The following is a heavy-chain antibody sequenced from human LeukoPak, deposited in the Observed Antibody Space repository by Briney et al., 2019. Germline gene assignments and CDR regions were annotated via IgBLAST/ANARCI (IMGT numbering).Heavy chain of an antibody. CDR1: GGSITSYY. J-gene: IGHJ3*02. D-gene: IGHD3-3*01. CDR2: IYYSGST. V-gene: IGHV4-59*01. Sequence: PSETLSLTCSVSGGSITSYYWSWIRQPPGKGLEWIGFIYYSGSTNYNPSLKSRVTISVDTSKNQFSLKLSSVTAADTAVYYCARDPLTYYDFWSGYPEGSAFDIWGQGTMVTVSS. CDR3: ARDPLTYYDFWSGYPEGSAFDI.